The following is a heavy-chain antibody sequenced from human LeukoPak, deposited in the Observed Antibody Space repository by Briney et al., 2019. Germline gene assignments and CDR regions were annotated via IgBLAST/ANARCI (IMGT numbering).Heavy chain of an antibody. Sequence: PSETLSLTCTVSGGSISSYYWSWIRQPAGKGLEWIGRIYTSGSTNYNPSLKSRVTISVDKSKNQSSLKLSSVTAADTAVYYCARGLASIYCSSTSCPHAGFDPWGQGTLVTVSS. V-gene: IGHV4-4*07. D-gene: IGHD2-2*01. J-gene: IGHJ5*02. CDR3: ARGLASIYCSSTSCPHAGFDP. CDR2: IYTSGST. CDR1: GGSISSYY.